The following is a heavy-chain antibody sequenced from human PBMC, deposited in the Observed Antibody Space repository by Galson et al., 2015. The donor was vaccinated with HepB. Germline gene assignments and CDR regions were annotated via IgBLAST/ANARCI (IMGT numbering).Heavy chain of an antibody. D-gene: IGHD3-16*01. Sequence: SLRLSCAASGFSFSSYGMHWIRQAPGKGLEWVAGIWYDGSKKYYVDSVKGRFTISRDNSKNTVYLQMNILRAEDTAVYYCARDLSYLGAPVYLFDPWGQGTLVTVSS. CDR2: IWYDGSKK. CDR3: ARDLSYLGAPVYLFDP. J-gene: IGHJ5*02. CDR1: GFSFSSYG. V-gene: IGHV3-33*01.